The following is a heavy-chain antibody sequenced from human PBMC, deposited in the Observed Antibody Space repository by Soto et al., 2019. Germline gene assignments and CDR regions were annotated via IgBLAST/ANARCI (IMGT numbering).Heavy chain of an antibody. D-gene: IGHD6-19*01. J-gene: IGHJ1*01. CDR2: ISSSSSYI. CDR3: ARDLVARYSSGWYGDWYFQH. CDR1: GLTLSRYT. V-gene: IGHV3-21*01. Sequence: WLSMTLSCGASGLTLSRYTLNCVRQAPGKGLEWVSSISSSSSYIYYADSVKGRFTISRDNAKNSLYLQMNSLRAEDTAVYYCARDLVARYSSGWYGDWYFQHWGQGTLVTAPQ.